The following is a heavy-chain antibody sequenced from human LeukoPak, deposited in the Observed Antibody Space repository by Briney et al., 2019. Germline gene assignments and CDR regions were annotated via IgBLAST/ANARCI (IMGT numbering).Heavy chain of an antibody. CDR2: IKQDGSEK. J-gene: IGHJ3*02. CDR1: GFTFTTYW. D-gene: IGHD4-17*01. V-gene: IGHV3-7*01. CDR3: AKYRNPDDYGDYVSFSPHAFDI. Sequence: GGSLRLSCVGSGFTFTTYWMSWVRQAPGKGLEWVANIKQDGSEKYYVDSVKGRFTISRDNANNSLYLQMNSLRAEDTAVYYCAKYRNPDDYGDYVSFSPHAFDIWGQGTMVTVSS.